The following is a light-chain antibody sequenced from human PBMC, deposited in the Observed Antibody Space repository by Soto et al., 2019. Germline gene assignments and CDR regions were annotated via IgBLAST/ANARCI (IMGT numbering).Light chain of an antibody. CDR2: DVS. Sequence: QSALTQPASVSGSPGQSITISCTGTSSDVGGYHYVSWYQQHPGKAPKLMIYDVSNRPSGVSNRSSGSKSGNTASLTISGLQAEDEADYYCSSYTSSSTLVFGTGTKLTVL. CDR3: SSYTSSSTLV. CDR1: SSDVGGYHY. J-gene: IGLJ1*01. V-gene: IGLV2-14*01.